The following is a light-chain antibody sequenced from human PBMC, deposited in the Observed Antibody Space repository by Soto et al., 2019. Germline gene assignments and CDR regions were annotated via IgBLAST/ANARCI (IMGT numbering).Light chain of an antibody. CDR1: SSDVGTYNY. V-gene: IGLV2-11*01. J-gene: IGLJ2*01. Sequence: QSVLTQPRSVSGPPGQSVSISYSGTSSDVGTYNYVSWYQQHPGKAPKLMIYDVSKRPSGVPDRFSGSKSGNTASLTISGLQAEDEADYYCCSYAGGYTHAVFGGGTKLTVL. CDR2: DVS. CDR3: CSYAGGYTHAV.